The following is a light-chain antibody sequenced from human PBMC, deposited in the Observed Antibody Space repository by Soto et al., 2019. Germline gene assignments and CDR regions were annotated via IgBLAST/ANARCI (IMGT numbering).Light chain of an antibody. CDR3: QQYNNWPRA. CDR1: QRVSSY. J-gene: IGKJ5*01. CDR2: DAS. Sequence: EIVLTQAPASLSLSPGERGTLSCRASQRVSSYLSSHQQKPGQAPRLLIYDASNRATGIPARFSGSGSGTDFTLPISSLQSEDFAGYYCQQYNNWPRAFGPGTRLEIK. V-gene: IGKV3-11*01.